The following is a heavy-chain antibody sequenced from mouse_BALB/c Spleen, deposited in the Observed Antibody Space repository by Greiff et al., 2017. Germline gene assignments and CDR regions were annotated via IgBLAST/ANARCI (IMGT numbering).Heavy chain of an antibody. D-gene: IGHD1-1*01. CDR2: IRLKSNNYAT. CDR1: GFTFSNYW. V-gene: IGHV6-6*02. J-gene: IGHJ2*01. CDR3: TRDYYGSRDY. Sequence: EVKLMESGGGLVQPGGSMKLSCVASGFTFSNYWMNWVRQSPEKGLEWVAEIRLKSNNYATHYAESVKGRFTISRDDSKSSVYLQMNNLRAEDTGIYYCTRDYYGSRDYWGQGTTLTVSS.